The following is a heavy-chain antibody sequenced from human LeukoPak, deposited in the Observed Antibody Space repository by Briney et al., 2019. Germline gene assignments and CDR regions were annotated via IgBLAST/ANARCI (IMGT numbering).Heavy chain of an antibody. V-gene: IGHV4-34*01. J-gene: IGHJ4*02. CDR2: INHSGST. Sequence: SETLSLTCAVYGGSLSGYYWSWVRQPPGKGLEWIGEINHSGSTNYNASLKSRVTISVDTSKNQFSLKLSSVTAADTAVYYCARGQAMGYYFDYWGQGTLVTVSS. CDR3: ARGQAMGYYFDY. CDR1: GGSLSGYY. D-gene: IGHD5-18*01.